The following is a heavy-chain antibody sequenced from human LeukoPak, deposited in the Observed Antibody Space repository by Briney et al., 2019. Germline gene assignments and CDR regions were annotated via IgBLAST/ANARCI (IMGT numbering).Heavy chain of an antibody. Sequence: SETLSLTCTVSGGSISSYYWSWIRQPPGKGLEWIGYIYYSGSTYYNPSLKSRVTISVDTSKNQFSLKLSSVTAADTAVYYCAGTGGSSSPGAFDIWGQGTMVTVSS. CDR1: GGSISSYY. CDR3: AGTGGSSSPGAFDI. V-gene: IGHV4-59*01. D-gene: IGHD6-13*01. J-gene: IGHJ3*02. CDR2: IYYSGST.